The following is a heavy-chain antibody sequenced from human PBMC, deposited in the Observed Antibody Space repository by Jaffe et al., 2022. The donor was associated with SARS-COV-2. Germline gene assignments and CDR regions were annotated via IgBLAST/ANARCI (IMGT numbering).Heavy chain of an antibody. V-gene: IGHV3-9*01. CDR1: GFTFDDYA. J-gene: IGHJ4*02. Sequence: EVQLVESGGGLVQPGRSLRLSCAASGFTFDDYAMHWVRQAPGKGLEWVSGISWNSGSLGYADSVKGRFTISRDNAKNSLYLQMNSLRAEDTALYFCAKDRYCSGATCYSNFDYWGQGTLVTVSS. D-gene: IGHD2-15*01. CDR2: ISWNSGSL. CDR3: AKDRYCSGATCYSNFDY.